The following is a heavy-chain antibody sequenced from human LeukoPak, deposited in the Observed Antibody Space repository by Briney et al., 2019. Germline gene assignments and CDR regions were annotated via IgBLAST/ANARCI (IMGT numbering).Heavy chain of an antibody. CDR2: IHTSGST. D-gene: IGHD1-26*01. Sequence: SETLSLTCTVSGGSISSGSYYWSWIRQPAGKGLEWIGRIHTSGSTNYNPSLKSRVTISVDTSKNQFSLKLSSVTAADTAVYYCARDLLRAFDYWGQGTLVTVSS. CDR1: GGSISSGSYY. V-gene: IGHV4-61*02. J-gene: IGHJ4*02. CDR3: ARDLLRAFDY.